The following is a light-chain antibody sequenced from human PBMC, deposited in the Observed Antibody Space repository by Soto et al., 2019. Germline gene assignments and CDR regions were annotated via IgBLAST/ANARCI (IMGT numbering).Light chain of an antibody. CDR3: SSYTTSSTPVV. CDR2: EVS. V-gene: IGLV2-14*01. J-gene: IGLJ2*01. CDR1: SSDVGGYNY. Sequence: QSALTQPASVSGSPGQSITISCTGTSSDVGGYNYVSWYQQHPGKGPKLMIYEVSNRPSGVSNRFSGSKSGNTAPLTISGLQAEDEADYYCSSYTTSSTPVVFGGGTKVTVL.